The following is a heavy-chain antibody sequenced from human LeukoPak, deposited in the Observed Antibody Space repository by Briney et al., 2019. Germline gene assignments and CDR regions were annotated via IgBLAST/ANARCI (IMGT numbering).Heavy chain of an antibody. V-gene: IGHV3-23*01. CDR1: GFTFSSYA. D-gene: IGHD3-22*01. Sequence: PGGSLRLSCAASGFTFSSYAMSWVRQAPGKGLEWVSAISGSGGSTYYADSVKGRFTISRDNSKNTLHLQMNSLRAEDTAVYYCAADYYDSSGHHFDYWGQGTLVTVSS. J-gene: IGHJ4*02. CDR2: ISGSGGST. CDR3: AADYYDSSGHHFDY.